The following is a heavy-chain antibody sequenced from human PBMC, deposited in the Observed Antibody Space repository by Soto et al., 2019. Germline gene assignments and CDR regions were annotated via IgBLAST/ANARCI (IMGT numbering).Heavy chain of an antibody. D-gene: IGHD6-13*01. Sequence: SETLSLTCTVSGGSISSGDYYWSWIRQPPGKGLEWIGYIYYSGSTYYNPSLKSRVTISVDTSKNQFSLKLSSVTAADTAVYYCARHDGYSSSWYVFEYSGQGTLVTVSS. V-gene: IGHV4-30-4*01. CDR1: GGSISSGDYY. CDR2: IYYSGST. J-gene: IGHJ4*02. CDR3: ARHDGYSSSWYVFEY.